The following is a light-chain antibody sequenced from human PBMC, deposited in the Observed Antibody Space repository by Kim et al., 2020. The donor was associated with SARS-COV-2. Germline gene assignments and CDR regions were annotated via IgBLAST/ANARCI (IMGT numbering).Light chain of an antibody. CDR3: MQALQTPYT. CDR2: LGS. V-gene: IGKV2-28*01. CDR1: QSLLHDNGNNY. J-gene: IGKJ2*01. Sequence: IVMTQSPLSLPVTPGEPASISCTSNQSLLHDNGNNYFDWYPQKPGQSPQVVVYLGSSRASGVPDRFSGSGSGTDFTLKISRVKADDVGIYYCMQALQTPYTFGQGTKLEI.